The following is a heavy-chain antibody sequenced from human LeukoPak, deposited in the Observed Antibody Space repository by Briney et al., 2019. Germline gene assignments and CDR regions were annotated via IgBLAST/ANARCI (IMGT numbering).Heavy chain of an antibody. Sequence: GGSLRLSCAASGFTVITNHMIWARQAPGKGLVWVSYLCSSGSTIYYADSVKGRYTISRDNAKNSLYLQMNSLRAEDTAVYYCASTPREGSGNFYYMDVWGKGTTVTVSS. D-gene: IGHD3-10*01. CDR1: GFTVITNH. CDR3: ASTPREGSGNFYYMDV. J-gene: IGHJ6*03. V-gene: IGHV3-48*03. CDR2: LCSSGSTI.